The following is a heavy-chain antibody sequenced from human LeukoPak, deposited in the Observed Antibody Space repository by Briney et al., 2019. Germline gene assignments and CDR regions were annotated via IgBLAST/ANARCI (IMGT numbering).Heavy chain of an antibody. J-gene: IGHJ2*01. CDR3: ARDPNSGYDMVWCLDL. Sequence: GGSPRLSCAGSGFTFSTYAMHWVRQAPGKGLEWVAVISSDGTKKYYADSVKGRFTISRDNSKDMLYLQMNSLRVDDTAVYYCARDPNSGYDMVWCLDLWGRGTLVTVSS. V-gene: IGHV3-30-3*01. CDR1: GFTFSTYA. D-gene: IGHD5-12*01. CDR2: ISSDGTKK.